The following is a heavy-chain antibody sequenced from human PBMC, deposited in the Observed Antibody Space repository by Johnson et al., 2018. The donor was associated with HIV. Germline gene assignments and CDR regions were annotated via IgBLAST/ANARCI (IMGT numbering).Heavy chain of an antibody. J-gene: IGHJ3*02. CDR3: ARKKTAARGAFDI. CDR2: ISSDGGST. Sequence: EKLVESGGGLVRQGASLRLSCAASGFTVSSYYMSWVRQAPGKGLEYVSAISSDGGSTYYANSVKGRFSISRDNSKNTLYLQMGSLRGEDMAVYYCARKKTAARGAFDIWGQGTMVTVSS. D-gene: IGHD3-10*01. CDR1: GFTVSSYY. V-gene: IGHV3-64*01.